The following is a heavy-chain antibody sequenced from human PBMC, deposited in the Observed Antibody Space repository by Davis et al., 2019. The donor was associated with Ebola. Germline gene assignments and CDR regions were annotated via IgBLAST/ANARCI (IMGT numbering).Heavy chain of an antibody. J-gene: IGHJ4*02. Sequence: PGGSLRLSCAASGFTFSSYSMNWVRQAPGKGLEWVSSISSSSSYIYYADSVKGRFTISRDNAKNSLYLQMNSLRAEDTAVYYCARDILPSLRGPLAYWGQGTLVTVSS. CDR1: GFTFSSYS. CDR3: ARDILPSLRGPLAY. CDR2: ISSSSSYI. V-gene: IGHV3-21*01. D-gene: IGHD2-2*01.